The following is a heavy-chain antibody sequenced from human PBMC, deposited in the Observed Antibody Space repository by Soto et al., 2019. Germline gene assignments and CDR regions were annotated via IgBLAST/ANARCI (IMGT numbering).Heavy chain of an antibody. J-gene: IGHJ6*03. CDR3: ARAITICGVVIIGGYYYYMDV. Sequence: QVQLVQSGAEVKKPGASVKVSCKASGYTFTSYGISWVRQAPGQGLEWMGWISAYNGNTNYAQKLQGRVTMTTDTSASTAYMELRSLRSDDTAVYYCARAITICGVVIIGGYYYYMDVWGKGTTVTVSS. V-gene: IGHV1-18*01. CDR1: GYTFTSYG. CDR2: ISAYNGNT. D-gene: IGHD3-3*01.